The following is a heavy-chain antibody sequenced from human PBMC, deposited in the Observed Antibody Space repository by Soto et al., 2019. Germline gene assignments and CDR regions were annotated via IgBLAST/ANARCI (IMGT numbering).Heavy chain of an antibody. CDR2: ISSSSSTI. V-gene: IGHV3-48*01. J-gene: IGHJ3*02. Sequence: GGSLRLSCAASGFTFSSYSMNWVRQAPEKGLEGVSYISSSSSTIYYADYVKGRFTISRDNAKNSLYLQMNSMRAEDTAVYNCAREAVPYYDFWSGYHDAFDIWGQGTMVT. D-gene: IGHD3-3*01. CDR1: GFTFSSYS. CDR3: AREAVPYYDFWSGYHDAFDI.